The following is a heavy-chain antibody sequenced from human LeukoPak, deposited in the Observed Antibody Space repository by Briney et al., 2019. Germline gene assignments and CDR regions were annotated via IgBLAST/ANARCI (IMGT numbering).Heavy chain of an antibody. D-gene: IGHD2-21*02. Sequence: ASVKVSCKASGYTFTGYYMHWVRQAPGQGLEWMGWINPNSGGTNYAQKFQGRVTMTRDTSISTAYTELSRLRSDDTAVYYCARGGDPYCGGDCYSYYYYYMDVWGKGTTVTVSS. V-gene: IGHV1-2*02. CDR3: ARGGDPYCGGDCYSYYYYYMDV. CDR2: INPNSGGT. CDR1: GYTFTGYY. J-gene: IGHJ6*03.